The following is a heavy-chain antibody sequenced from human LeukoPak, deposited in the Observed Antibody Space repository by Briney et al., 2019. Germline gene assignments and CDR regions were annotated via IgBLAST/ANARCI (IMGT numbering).Heavy chain of an antibody. D-gene: IGHD3-10*01. Sequence: PSETLSLTCAVYGGSFSGYYWSWIRQPPGKGLEWIGEINHSGSTNYNPSLKSRVTISVDTSRNQFSLKLSSVTAADTAVYYCARRNMVRGVIPLWGQGTLVTVSS. J-gene: IGHJ4*02. CDR3: ARRNMVRGVIPL. CDR1: GGSFSGYY. CDR2: INHSGST. V-gene: IGHV4-34*01.